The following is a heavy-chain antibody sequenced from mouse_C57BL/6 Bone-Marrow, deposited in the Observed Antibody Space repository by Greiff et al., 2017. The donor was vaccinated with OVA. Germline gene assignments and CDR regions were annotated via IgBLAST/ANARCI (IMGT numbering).Heavy chain of an antibody. CDR3: ARGPAQAT. J-gene: IGHJ2*01. D-gene: IGHD3-2*02. V-gene: IGHV1-50*01. CDR1: GYTFTSYC. CDR2: INPSDSYT. Sequence: QVQLQQPGAELVKPGASVKLSCKASGYTFTSYCMQWVKQRPGQGLEWIGEINPSDSYTNYNQKFKGKATLTVDTSSSTAYMQLSSLTSEDSAVDNCARGPAQATWGQGTTLTVSS.